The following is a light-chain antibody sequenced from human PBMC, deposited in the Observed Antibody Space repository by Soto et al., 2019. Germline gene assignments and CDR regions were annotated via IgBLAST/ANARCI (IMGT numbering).Light chain of an antibody. CDR2: DAS. V-gene: IGKV1-33*01. Sequence: DIQMTQCPSSLSASVGDRVTITCQASQDISNYLNWYQQKPGKAPKLLIYDASNLETGVPSRFSRSGSGTDFTFTISSLQPEDIATYYCQQYDNLPPLTFGGGTKVEIK. CDR1: QDISNY. J-gene: IGKJ4*01. CDR3: QQYDNLPPLT.